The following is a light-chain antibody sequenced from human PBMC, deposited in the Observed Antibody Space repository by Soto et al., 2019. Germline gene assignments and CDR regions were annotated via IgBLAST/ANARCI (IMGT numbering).Light chain of an antibody. CDR2: AAS. Sequence: DIQLTQSPFSESASVGDRVTITCRASQDVGRWLAWYQQRPGKAPKLLIYAASHLQSGVPSRFSGSGSGTDFTLTITSLQPDDFGTYYCQQDHTIPLTFGGGTKVDIK. J-gene: IGKJ4*01. CDR3: QQDHTIPLT. V-gene: IGKV1-12*01. CDR1: QDVGRW.